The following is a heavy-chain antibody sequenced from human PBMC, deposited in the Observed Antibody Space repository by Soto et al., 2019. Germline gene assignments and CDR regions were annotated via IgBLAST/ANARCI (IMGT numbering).Heavy chain of an antibody. D-gene: IGHD3-3*01. Sequence: ASVKVSCKASGYTFTSYGISWVRQAPGQGLEWMGWISAYNGNTNYAQKLQGRVTMTTDTSTSTAYMELRSLRSEDTAVYYCARDPKRKNDDFWSGYSGPGMDVWGQGTTVTVSS. CDR3: ARDPKRKNDDFWSGYSGPGMDV. V-gene: IGHV1-18*01. CDR1: GYTFTSYG. J-gene: IGHJ6*02. CDR2: ISAYNGNT.